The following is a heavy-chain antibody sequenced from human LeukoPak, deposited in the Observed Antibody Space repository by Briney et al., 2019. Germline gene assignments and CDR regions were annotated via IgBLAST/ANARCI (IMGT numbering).Heavy chain of an antibody. D-gene: IGHD6-13*01. J-gene: IGHJ3*02. V-gene: IGHV1-18*01. CDR2: ISAYNGNT. CDR1: GYTFTSYG. CDR3: VRVGRAVAAAGFGAFEI. Sequence: ASVKVSCKASGYTFTSYGISWVRQAPGQGLEWMGWISAYNGNTNYAQKVQGRVTMTTDTSTSTAYMELRSLRSDDTAVYYCVRVGRAVAAAGFGAFEIWGQGTMVTVSS.